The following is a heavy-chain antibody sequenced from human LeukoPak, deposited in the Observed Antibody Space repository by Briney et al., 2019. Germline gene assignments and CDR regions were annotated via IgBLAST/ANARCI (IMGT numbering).Heavy chain of an antibody. CDR3: ARVGQNYYYYMDV. J-gene: IGHJ6*03. Sequence: SVKVSCKASGGTFSSYAISWVRQAPGQGLEWMGGIIPIFGTANYAQKFQGRVTITADKSTSTAYMELSSLRSEDTAVYYCARVGQNYYYYMDVWGKGTTVTVSS. CDR1: GGTFSSYA. CDR2: IIPIFGTA. V-gene: IGHV1-69*06.